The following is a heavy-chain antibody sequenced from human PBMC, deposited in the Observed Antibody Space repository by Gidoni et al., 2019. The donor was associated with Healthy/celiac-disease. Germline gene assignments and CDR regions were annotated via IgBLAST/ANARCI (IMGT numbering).Heavy chain of an antibody. CDR2: IYYSGST. V-gene: IGHV4-59*01. CDR3: ARGGITIFGVVIMYFDY. J-gene: IGHJ4*02. D-gene: IGHD3-3*01. CDR1: GGSISSYY. Sequence: QVQLQESGPGLVKPSATLSLTCTVSGGSISSYYWSWIRQPPGKGLEWIGYIYYSGSTNYNPSLKSRVTISVDTSKNQFSLKLSSVTAADTAVYYCARGGITIFGVVIMYFDYWGQGTLVTVSS.